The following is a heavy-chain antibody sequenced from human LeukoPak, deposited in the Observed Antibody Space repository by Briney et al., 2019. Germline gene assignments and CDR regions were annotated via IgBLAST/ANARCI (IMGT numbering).Heavy chain of an antibody. CDR3: AKGSVWELEGLLFDY. D-gene: IGHD1-26*01. CDR1: GFTFDDYA. CDR2: ISWNSGSI. V-gene: IGHV3-9*01. J-gene: IGHJ4*02. Sequence: PGGSLRLSCAASGFTFDDYAMHWVRQAPGKGLEWVSGISWNSGSIGYADSVKGRFTISRDNAKNSLYLQMNSLRAEDTALYYCAKGSVWELEGLLFDYWGQGTLVTVSS.